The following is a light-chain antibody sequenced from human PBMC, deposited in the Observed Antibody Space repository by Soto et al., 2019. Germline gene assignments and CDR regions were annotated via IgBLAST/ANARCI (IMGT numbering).Light chain of an antibody. CDR3: SSYSTTSTLV. V-gene: IGLV2-14*03. J-gene: IGLJ1*01. CDR2: DVS. CDR1: ISDVGGYNY. Sequence: ALTQPASVSGSPGQSITISCTGAISDVGGYNYVSWYQHHPGKSPQLMIYDVSNRPSGVSNRFSGSKSGNTASLTISGLQAEDEADYYCSSYSTTSTLVFGTGTKVTVL.